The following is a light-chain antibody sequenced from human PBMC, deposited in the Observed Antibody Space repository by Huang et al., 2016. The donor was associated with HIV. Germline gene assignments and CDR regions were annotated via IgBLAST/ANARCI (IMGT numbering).Light chain of an antibody. CDR2: AAS. J-gene: IGKJ4*01. CDR3: QQSYSLLT. Sequence: DIKMTQSPSSLSASVGDRVTITCRASQSISSYLNWYQQKPGKAPKLLIYAASSLQSGGPSRFSGSGSGTDFTLTISSLQPEDFATYYCQQSYSLLTFGGGTKVEIK. V-gene: IGKV1-39*01. CDR1: QSISSY.